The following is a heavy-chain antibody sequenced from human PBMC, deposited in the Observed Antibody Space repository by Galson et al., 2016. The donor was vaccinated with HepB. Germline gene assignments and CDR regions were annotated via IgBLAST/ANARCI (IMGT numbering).Heavy chain of an antibody. CDR3: ARDRTYGVNSYFDY. J-gene: IGHJ4*02. Sequence: SVKASCKASGGTFNIYSINWVRQAPGQGLEWMGGIIPIFDTPKYARKLQGRVTITADESTSTAYTELSSLISEDTAVYYCARDRTYGVNSYFDYWGQGTLVTVSS. D-gene: IGHD4-23*01. CDR2: IIPIFDTP. CDR1: GGTFNIYS. V-gene: IGHV1-69*13.